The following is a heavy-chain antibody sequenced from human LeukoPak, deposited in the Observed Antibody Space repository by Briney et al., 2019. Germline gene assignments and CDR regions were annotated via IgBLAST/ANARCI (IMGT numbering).Heavy chain of an antibody. CDR3: AKGLSRSSFAFPVDGAY. CDR2: IRPSGGDS. Sequence: GGSLRLSCAASGFSFTSYTMTWVRQAPGKGLEWVSSIRPSGGDSYYANAVQGRFTISRDDSKSTLYLQMDSLRAEDTAVYYCAKGLSRSSFAFPVDGAYWGQGTQVTVSS. D-gene: IGHD3-3*01. J-gene: IGHJ4*02. CDR1: GFSFTSYT. V-gene: IGHV3-23*01.